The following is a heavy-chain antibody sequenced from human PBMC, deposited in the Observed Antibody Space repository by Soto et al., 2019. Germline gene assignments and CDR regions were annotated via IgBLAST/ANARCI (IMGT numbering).Heavy chain of an antibody. CDR2: IIPIFGTA. J-gene: IGHJ3*02. V-gene: IGHV1-69*12. D-gene: IGHD3-22*01. CDR3: ARDRERSAYYYDSSGSPSAFDI. CDR1: GGTFSSYA. Sequence: QVQLVQSGAEVKKPGSSVKVSCKASGGTFSSYAISWVRQAPGQGLEWMGGIIPIFGTANYAQKFQGRVTITADESTSTAYMELSSLRSEDTAVYYCARDRERSAYYYDSSGSPSAFDIWGQGTMVTVSS.